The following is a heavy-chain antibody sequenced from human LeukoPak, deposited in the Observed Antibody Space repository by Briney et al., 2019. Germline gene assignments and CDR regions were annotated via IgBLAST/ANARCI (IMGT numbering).Heavy chain of an antibody. CDR3: ARGPLCSSTSCSPFAAFDI. D-gene: IGHD2-2*01. Sequence: PSETLSLTCAVYGGSFSGYYWSWIRQPPGKGLEWIGEINHSGSTNYNPSLKSRVTISVDTSKSQFSLKLSSVTAADTAVYYCARGPLCSSTSCSPFAAFDIWGQGTMVTVSS. J-gene: IGHJ3*02. CDR1: GGSFSGYY. CDR2: INHSGST. V-gene: IGHV4-34*01.